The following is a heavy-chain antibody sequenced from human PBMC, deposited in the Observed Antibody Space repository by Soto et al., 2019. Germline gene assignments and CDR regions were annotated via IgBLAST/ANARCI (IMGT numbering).Heavy chain of an antibody. V-gene: IGHV1-18*01. CDR1: GYTFTTYD. J-gene: IGHJ6*02. Sequence: ASVKVSCKASGYTFTTYDISWVRQAPGQGLERMGRISTYNGNTNYPQSLQGRLTMTTDTSTTTAYMELRNLRSDDTAVYYCARDPYHVLMVNAPNLYGMDVWGQGTTVTVSS. D-gene: IGHD2-8*01. CDR3: ARDPYHVLMVNAPNLYGMDV. CDR2: ISTYNGNT.